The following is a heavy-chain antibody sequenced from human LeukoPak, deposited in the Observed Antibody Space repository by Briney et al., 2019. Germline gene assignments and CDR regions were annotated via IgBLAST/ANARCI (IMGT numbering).Heavy chain of an antibody. D-gene: IGHD2-21*01. Sequence: PGGSLRLSCAASGFAFSGYSMNWVRQAPGKGLEWISYISSGSSTIDYADSVKGRFTISRDNAKNSLYLQMNSLTAEDTAVYYFPSAPHGLDYWGQGTLVTVS. J-gene: IGHJ4*02. V-gene: IGHV3-48*04. CDR1: GFAFSGYS. CDR3: PSAPHGLDY. CDR2: ISSGSSTI.